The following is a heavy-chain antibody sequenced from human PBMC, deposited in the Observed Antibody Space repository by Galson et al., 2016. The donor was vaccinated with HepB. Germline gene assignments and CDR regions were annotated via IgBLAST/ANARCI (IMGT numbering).Heavy chain of an antibody. CDR1: GFTFRSNV. CDR3: AKDLLGGTFIPYFFDY. V-gene: IGHV3-23*01. D-gene: IGHD1-26*01. CDR2: ISGSGGST. Sequence: SLRLSCAASGFTFRSNVINRVRQAPGKGLEWVSGISGSGGSTYYADSVRGRFTISRDNSKNTLYLQMNSLRAENTAVYYCAKDLLGGTFIPYFFDYWGQGTLVTVSS. J-gene: IGHJ4*02.